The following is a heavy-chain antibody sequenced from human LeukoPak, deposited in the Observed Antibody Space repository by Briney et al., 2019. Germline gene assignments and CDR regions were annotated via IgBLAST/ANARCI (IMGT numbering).Heavy chain of an antibody. CDR2: IDPFGGTT. J-gene: IGHJ5*02. CDR3: ARASFTETAFVYWFDP. Sequence: ASVKVSCKASGYTFTTYYVHWVRQAPGQGLEWMGVIDPFGGTTNYAQKFQGRITMTRETSTSTVYMELSSLRSEDTAVYYCARASFTETAFVYWFDPWGQGTLVTVSS. CDR1: GYTFTTYY. D-gene: IGHD4-17*01. V-gene: IGHV1-46*01.